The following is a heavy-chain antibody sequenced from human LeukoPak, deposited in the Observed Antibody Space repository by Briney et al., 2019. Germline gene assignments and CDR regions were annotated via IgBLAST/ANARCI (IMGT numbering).Heavy chain of an antibody. Sequence: GGSLRLSCAASEFTVSSNYMSWVRQAPGKGLEWVSALSGSGGSTYYTDSVKGRFTISRDNSKKTLYLQMNSLRADDTAVYYCAKDTGSSWPYYFDYWGQGTLVTVSS. D-gene: IGHD6-13*01. CDR3: AKDTGSSWPYYFDY. CDR1: EFTVSSNY. V-gene: IGHV3-23*01. J-gene: IGHJ4*02. CDR2: LSGSGGST.